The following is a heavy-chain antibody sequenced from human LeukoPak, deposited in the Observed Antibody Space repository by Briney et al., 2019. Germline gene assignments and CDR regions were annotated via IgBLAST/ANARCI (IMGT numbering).Heavy chain of an antibody. CDR2: LYYTGST. Sequence: SETLSLTCTVSGGSISSYYWSWVRQPPGKGLEWIGYLYYTGSTNYNPSLKSRVTISVDMSKNQFSLKLRSMTAADTAVYYCARHGPGYSRVFDYWGQGTLVTVSS. D-gene: IGHD6-19*01. CDR3: ARHGPGYSRVFDY. CDR1: GGSISSYY. V-gene: IGHV4-59*08. J-gene: IGHJ4*02.